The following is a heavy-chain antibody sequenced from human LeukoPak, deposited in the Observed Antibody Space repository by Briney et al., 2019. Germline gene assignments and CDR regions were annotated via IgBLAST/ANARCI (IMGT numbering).Heavy chain of an antibody. CDR2: IYYSGST. Sequence: SETLSLTCTVSGGSISSYYWSWIRQPPGKGLEWIGYIYYSGSTSYKPSLKSRVTISVDTSKNPFSLKLRSVTAADTAVYYCARETSQKGAHYMDVWGKGTTVTISS. J-gene: IGHJ6*03. CDR1: GGSISSYY. CDR3: ARETSQKGAHYMDV. D-gene: IGHD3-16*01. V-gene: IGHV4-59*01.